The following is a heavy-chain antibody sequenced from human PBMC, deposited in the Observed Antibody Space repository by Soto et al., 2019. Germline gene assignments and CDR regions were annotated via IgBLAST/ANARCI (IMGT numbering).Heavy chain of an antibody. CDR3: GRSHGAGSY. D-gene: IGHD4-17*01. V-gene: IGHV3-11*01. Sequence: QVRLVESGGDLVKPGESLRLSCVASGFTFIDYYMNWVRQAPGKGLEWVSYISRTCKNIYYSDSVKGRFIVSRDNAKNSLFLQMNSLTVDDTAIYYCGRSHGAGSYWGPGTRVTVSS. CDR1: GFTFIDYY. CDR2: ISRTCKNI. J-gene: IGHJ4*02.